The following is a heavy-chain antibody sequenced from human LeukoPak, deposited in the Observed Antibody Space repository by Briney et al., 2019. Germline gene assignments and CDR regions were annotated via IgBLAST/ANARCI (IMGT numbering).Heavy chain of an antibody. J-gene: IGHJ6*02. V-gene: IGHV4-39*01. CDR2: IYYRGST. Sequence: SETQALTCTVSVGSIRSCSYYCGWIRQSRGKGVEWIGSIYYRGSTYYNLSLKSRLALSVDTSKNQFSLKLSSVTAADTAAYYCARLPVAYSSGWYNRGDYYYYGMDVWGQGTTVTVSS. CDR1: VGSIRSCSYY. CDR3: ARLPVAYSSGWYNRGDYYYYGMDV. D-gene: IGHD6-13*01.